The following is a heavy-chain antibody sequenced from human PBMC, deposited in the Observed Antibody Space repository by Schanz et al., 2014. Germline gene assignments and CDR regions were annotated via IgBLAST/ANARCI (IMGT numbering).Heavy chain of an antibody. J-gene: IGHJ6*02. Sequence: QLQLQESGPGLVKPSETLSLTCTVSGGSISGSSYHWGWTRQPPGKGPEWIGTNSGSTYYNPSLKSRVTIPEDRSKNQFPLRLGSVPAADTAIYYCARQERGIWGHNGMDVWGQGTTVTVSS. CDR3: ARQERGIWGHNGMDV. D-gene: IGHD2-15*01. CDR2: NSGST. CDR1: GGSISGSSYH. V-gene: IGHV4-39*01.